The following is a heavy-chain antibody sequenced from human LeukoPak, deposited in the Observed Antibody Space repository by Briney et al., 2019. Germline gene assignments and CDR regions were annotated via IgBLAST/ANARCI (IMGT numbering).Heavy chain of an antibody. Sequence: GGSLRLSCAASGFTVSSNYMSWVRQAPGKGLEWVSAISGSGGSTYYADSVKGRFTISRDNSKNTLYLQMNSLRVEDKAVYYCAKDPCSSTSCQGWYFDLWGRGTLVTVSS. CDR1: GFTVSSNY. V-gene: IGHV3-23*01. CDR3: AKDPCSSTSCQGWYFDL. D-gene: IGHD2-2*01. CDR2: ISGSGGST. J-gene: IGHJ2*01.